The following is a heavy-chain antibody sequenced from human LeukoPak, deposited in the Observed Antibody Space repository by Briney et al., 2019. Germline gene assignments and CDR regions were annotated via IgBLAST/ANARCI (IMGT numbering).Heavy chain of an antibody. CDR3: ARIRLFDSSGWPLQGDWYFDY. CDR1: GFSLSTSGMC. CDR2: IAWDDDK. V-gene: IGHV2-70*11. J-gene: IGHJ4*02. Sequence: SGPALVKPTQTLTLTCTFSGFSLSTSGMCVSWIRQPPGKALEWLARIAWDDDKYYSTPLKTRLTISKDTSKNQVVLTMTNMDPVDTATYYCARIRLFDSSGWPLQGDWYFDYWGQGTLVTVSS. D-gene: IGHD6-19*01.